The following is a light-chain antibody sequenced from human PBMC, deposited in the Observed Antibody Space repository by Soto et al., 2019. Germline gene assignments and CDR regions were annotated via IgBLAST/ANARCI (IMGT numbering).Light chain of an antibody. Sequence: EIVLTQSPVTLSLSPGERATLSCRASRSFASSYLGWYQQKPGQAPRLLIYAASTRATGIPDRFSGSGSATDFALTISDLQPEDVATYYCLQTYSTPRTFGQGTRVEIK. J-gene: IGKJ1*01. V-gene: IGKV3D-7*01. CDR2: AAS. CDR1: RSFASSY. CDR3: LQTYSTPRT.